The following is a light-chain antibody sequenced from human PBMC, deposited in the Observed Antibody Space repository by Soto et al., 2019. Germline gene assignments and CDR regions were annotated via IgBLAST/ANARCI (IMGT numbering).Light chain of an antibody. CDR1: QTINIY. Sequence: DIVLTQSPGTLSLSPGERATLSCRASQTINIYLAWYQQKPGQAPRLLIYDASNRATGIPARFSGSGSGTDFTLTISNLEPEDFAVYYCQQRSNWPHTFGGGTKVEIK. J-gene: IGKJ4*01. V-gene: IGKV3-11*01. CDR2: DAS. CDR3: QQRSNWPHT.